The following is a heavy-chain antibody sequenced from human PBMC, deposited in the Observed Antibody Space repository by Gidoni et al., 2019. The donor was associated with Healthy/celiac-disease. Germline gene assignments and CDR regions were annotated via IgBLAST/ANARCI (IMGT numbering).Heavy chain of an antibody. V-gene: IGHV3-23*01. CDR1: GFTFSSYA. J-gene: IGHJ4*02. Sequence: EVQLLESGGGLVQPGGSLRLSCAASGFTFSSYAMSWVRQAPGKGLDWFSAISGSCGSTYYADSVKGRFTISRDNSKNTLYLQMNSLRAEDTAVYYCAKDQDSSWYSPFDYWGQGTLVTVSS. CDR2: ISGSCGST. D-gene: IGHD6-13*01. CDR3: AKDQDSSWYSPFDY.